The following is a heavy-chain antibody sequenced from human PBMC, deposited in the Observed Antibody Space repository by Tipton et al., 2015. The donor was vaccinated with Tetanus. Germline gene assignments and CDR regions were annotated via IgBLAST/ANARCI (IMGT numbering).Heavy chain of an antibody. CDR3: ARDAGDSGS. V-gene: IGHV4-61*01. CDR1: GGSVSRGSCY. CDR2: LLYGTST. J-gene: IGHJ5*02. Sequence: TLSLTCTIFGGSVSRGSCYWAWIRQPPGKGLKSISYLLYGTSTHSNPSLKSRVTVSTDPTQNLFSLRLSSATAADTAVSFCARDAGDSGSWGRGMLVSVSS. D-gene: IGHD2-21*02.